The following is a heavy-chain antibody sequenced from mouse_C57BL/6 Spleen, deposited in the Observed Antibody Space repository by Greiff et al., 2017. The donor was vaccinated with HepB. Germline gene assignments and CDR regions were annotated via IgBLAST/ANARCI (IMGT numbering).Heavy chain of an antibody. Sequence: EVKLMESGGGLVKPGGSLKLSCAASGFTFSDYGMHWVRQAPEKGLEWVAYISSGSSPIYYADTVKGRFTISRDNAKNTLFLQMTSLRSEDTAMYYCARAYYGSSFYWYFDVWGTGTTVTVSS. CDR1: GFTFSDYG. V-gene: IGHV5-17*01. J-gene: IGHJ1*03. CDR3: ARAYYGSSFYWYFDV. CDR2: ISSGSSPI. D-gene: IGHD1-1*01.